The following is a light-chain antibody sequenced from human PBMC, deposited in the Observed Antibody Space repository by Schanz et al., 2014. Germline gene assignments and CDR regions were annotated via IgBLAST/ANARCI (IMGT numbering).Light chain of an antibody. J-gene: IGLJ2*01. Sequence: QSVLTQPPSVSGAPGQRVTISCTGSSSNIGAGHDVHWYQQIPGKAPKLMIYKVTQRPSGVPDRFSGSKSGNTASLTVSGLQADDEADYYCCSYAGRSLIFGGGTKLTVL. CDR2: KVT. V-gene: IGLV1-40*01. CDR1: SSNIGAGHD. CDR3: CSYAGRSLI.